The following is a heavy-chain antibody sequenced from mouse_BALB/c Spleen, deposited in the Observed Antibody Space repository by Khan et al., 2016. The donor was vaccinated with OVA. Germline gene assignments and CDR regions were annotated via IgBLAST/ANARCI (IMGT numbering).Heavy chain of an antibody. V-gene: IGHV5-9*03. D-gene: IGHD2-1*01. Sequence: EVELVESGGGLVKPGGSLKLSCAASGFTFRSFSMSWVRQTPEKRLEWVAAISSGGDNTLYPDSVKGRFTISRDNAMNNASLQLSSLRSEDTALYYSARSSYGTFAYWGQGTLVTVSA. J-gene: IGHJ3*01. CDR2: ISSGGDNT. CDR1: GFTFRSFS. CDR3: ARSSYGTFAY.